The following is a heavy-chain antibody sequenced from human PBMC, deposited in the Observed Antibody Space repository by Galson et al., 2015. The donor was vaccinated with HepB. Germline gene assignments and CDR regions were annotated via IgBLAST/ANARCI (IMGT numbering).Heavy chain of an antibody. CDR2: IKSKTDGGTT. Sequence: SLRLSCAASGFTFSNAWMSWVRQAPGKGLEWVGRIKSKTDGGTTDYAAPVKGRFTISRDDSKNTLYLQMNSLKTEDTAVYYCTTAVLGRPIFGVVIDYWGQGTLVTVSS. D-gene: IGHD3-3*01. CDR3: TTAVLGRPIFGVVIDY. CDR1: GFTFSNAW. J-gene: IGHJ4*02. V-gene: IGHV3-15*01.